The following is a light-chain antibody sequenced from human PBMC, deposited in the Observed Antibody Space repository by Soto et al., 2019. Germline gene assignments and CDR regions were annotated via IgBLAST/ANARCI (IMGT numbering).Light chain of an antibody. CDR3: QQHGTSPIT. CDR1: QSISSN. V-gene: IGKV3-15*01. CDR2: GAS. Sequence: EIVITQSPATLSVSPGERATLSCRASQSISSNFAWYQQKPGQAPRPLIYGASTRATGIPARFSGSGSGTDFTLTISRLEPEDFAVYYCQQHGTSPITFGQGTRLEI. J-gene: IGKJ5*01.